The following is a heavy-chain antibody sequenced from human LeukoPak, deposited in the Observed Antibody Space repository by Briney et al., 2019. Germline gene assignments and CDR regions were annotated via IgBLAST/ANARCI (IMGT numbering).Heavy chain of an antibody. V-gene: IGHV4-39*07. J-gene: IGHJ4*02. CDR1: GGSISSSSYY. D-gene: IGHD6-13*01. CDR3: ARDREHSSSWYYFDY. CDR2: IYYSGST. Sequence: SETLSLTCTVSGGSISSSSYYWGWIRQPPGKGLEWIGSIYYSGSTYYNPSLKSRVTMSVDTSKNQFSLKLSSVTAADTAVYYRARDREHSSSWYYFDYWGQGTLVTVSS.